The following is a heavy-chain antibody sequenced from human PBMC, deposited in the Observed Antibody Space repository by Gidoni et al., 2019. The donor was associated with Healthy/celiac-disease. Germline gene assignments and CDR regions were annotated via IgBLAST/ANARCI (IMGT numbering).Heavy chain of an antibody. CDR1: GGTFSSYA. V-gene: IGHV1-69*01. D-gene: IGHD3-22*01. CDR3: ARAPSITMIVVAPWDWYFDL. CDR2: IIPIFGTA. J-gene: IGHJ2*01. Sequence: QVQLVQSGAEVKKPGSSVKVSCKASGGTFSSYAISWVRQAPGQGLEWMGGIIPIFGTANYAQKFQGRGTITADESTSTAYMELSSLRSEDTAVYYCARAPSITMIVVAPWDWYFDLWGRGTLVTVSS.